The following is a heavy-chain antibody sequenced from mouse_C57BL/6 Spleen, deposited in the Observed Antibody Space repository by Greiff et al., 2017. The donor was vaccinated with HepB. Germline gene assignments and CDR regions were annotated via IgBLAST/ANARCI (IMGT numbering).Heavy chain of an antibody. CDR1: GYTFTSYW. J-gene: IGHJ1*03. Sequence: QVQLQQPGAELVRPGSSVKLSCKASGYTFTSYWMHWVKQRPIQGLEWIGNIDPSDSETHYNQKFKDKATLTVDKSSSTAYMQLSSLTSEDSAVYYWARSYYYGSRGYFDVWGTGTTVTVSS. CDR2: IDPSDSET. CDR3: ARSYYYGSRGYFDV. V-gene: IGHV1-52*01. D-gene: IGHD1-1*01.